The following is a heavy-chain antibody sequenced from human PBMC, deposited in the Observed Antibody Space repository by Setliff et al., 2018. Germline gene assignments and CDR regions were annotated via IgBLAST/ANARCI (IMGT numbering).Heavy chain of an antibody. CDR1: GGTFSDYY. V-gene: IGHV4-34*01. J-gene: IGHJ4*02. Sequence: LSLTCAAYGGTFSDYYWTWIRQPPGKGLEWVGEINHSGNTNYNPSLKSRVTISVDTSKNQISLKLSSVTAADTAVYYCARGHPPSDSSGYYYAYWGQGTLVTVSS. D-gene: IGHD3-22*01. CDR2: INHSGNT. CDR3: ARGHPPSDSSGYYYAY.